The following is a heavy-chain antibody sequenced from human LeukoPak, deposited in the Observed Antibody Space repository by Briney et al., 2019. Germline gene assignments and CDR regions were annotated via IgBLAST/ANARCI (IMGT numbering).Heavy chain of an antibody. V-gene: IGHV1-69*05. CDR2: IIPIFGTA. D-gene: IGHD3-3*01. Sequence: ASVKVSCKASGGTFSSYAISWVRQAPGQGLEWMGGIIPIFGTANYAQKFQGRVTITTDESTSTAYMELSSPRSEDTAVYYCASGTYDFWSGYYFDYWGQGTLVTVSS. CDR1: GGTFSSYA. CDR3: ASGTYDFWSGYYFDY. J-gene: IGHJ4*02.